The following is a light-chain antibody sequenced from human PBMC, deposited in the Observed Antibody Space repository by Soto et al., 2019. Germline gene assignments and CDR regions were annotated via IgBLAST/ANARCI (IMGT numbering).Light chain of an antibody. J-gene: IGLJ3*02. Sequence: QSVLSQPPSASGTPGQRITISCSGSRSNIGSNSVYWYQQLPGTAPKLLIYRNDQRPSGVPDRFSASKSATSASLAISGLRSEDEGDYYCATWDDSLTDLWVFGGGTKLTVL. V-gene: IGLV1-47*01. CDR1: RSNIGSNS. CDR2: RND. CDR3: ATWDDSLTDLWV.